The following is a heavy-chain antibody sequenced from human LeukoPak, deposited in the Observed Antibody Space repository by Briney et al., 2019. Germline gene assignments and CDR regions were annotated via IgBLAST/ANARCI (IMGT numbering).Heavy chain of an antibody. Sequence: GGSLRLSCAASGCTFRNNWMHWVRQAPGKGLVWVSRINNDGTETTYADSVRGRFTISRDDAKNTLYLQMNSVNNEDTAVYYCARIIGYSNQFDYWGQGTLVTVSS. CDR2: INNDGTET. D-gene: IGHD5-18*01. V-gene: IGHV3-74*01. CDR1: GCTFRNNW. CDR3: ARIIGYSNQFDY. J-gene: IGHJ4*02.